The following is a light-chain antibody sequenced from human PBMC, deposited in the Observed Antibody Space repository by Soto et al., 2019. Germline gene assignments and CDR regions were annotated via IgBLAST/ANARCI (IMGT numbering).Light chain of an antibody. CDR2: LND. CDR3: AAWDDSLNAL. J-gene: IGLJ1*01. Sequence: QSVLTQPPSLSATPGQRVNISCSGSFSNIGDNAVNWYQQLPGAAPKLLIYLNDQRPSGAPDRFSGSKSGTSAFLAISGLQSEDEADYYCAAWDDSLNALFGTGTKV. CDR1: FSNIGDNA. V-gene: IGLV1-44*01.